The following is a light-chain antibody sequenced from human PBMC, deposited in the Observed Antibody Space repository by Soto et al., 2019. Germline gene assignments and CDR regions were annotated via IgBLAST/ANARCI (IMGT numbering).Light chain of an antibody. J-gene: IGKJ1*01. Sequence: DIQMTQSPSTLSASVGDRVTITCRASQNIDRWLAWYQQKPGKAPNLLIYGASNLESGVPSRFSGSGSGTEFTLTISSLRPDDFATYSCQQYSYPWTFGQGTKVEIK. CDR1: QNIDRW. CDR2: GAS. V-gene: IGKV1-5*03. CDR3: QQYSYPWT.